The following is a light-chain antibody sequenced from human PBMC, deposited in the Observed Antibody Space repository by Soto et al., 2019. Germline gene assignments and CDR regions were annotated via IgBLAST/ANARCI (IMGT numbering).Light chain of an antibody. V-gene: IGKV3-11*01. Sequence: PGERATLSCGASQSVSSYLAWYQQKPGQAPRLLIYDASNRATGIPARFSGSGSGTDFTLTISSLEPEDFAVYYCQQRSNWPPMYTFGQGTKLEIK. J-gene: IGKJ2*01. CDR2: DAS. CDR1: QSVSSY. CDR3: QQRSNWPPMYT.